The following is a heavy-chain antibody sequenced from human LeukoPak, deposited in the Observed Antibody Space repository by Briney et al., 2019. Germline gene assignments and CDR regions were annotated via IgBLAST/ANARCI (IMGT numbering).Heavy chain of an antibody. CDR3: AKDLHYYDSSGVQGDY. D-gene: IGHD3-22*01. Sequence: HTGGSLRLSCAASGFDFSSNWMHWVCHAPGQGLVWVSRIKGDGISTNYADSVKGRFTISRDIAKNTLYLQMNSLRAEDTAVYYCAKDLHYYDSSGVQGDYWGQGTLVTVSS. CDR1: GFDFSSNW. J-gene: IGHJ4*02. CDR2: IKGDGIST. V-gene: IGHV3-74*01.